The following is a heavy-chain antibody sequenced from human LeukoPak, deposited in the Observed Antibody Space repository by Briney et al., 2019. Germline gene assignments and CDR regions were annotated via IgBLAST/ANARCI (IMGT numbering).Heavy chain of an antibody. Sequence: SETLSLTCAVYGGSFSGYYRSWIRQPPGKGLEWIGEINHSGSTNYNPSLKSRVTISVDTSKNQFSLKLSSVTAADTAVYYCARGPGQWLVLDYWGQGTLVTVSS. CDR2: INHSGST. CDR1: GGSFSGYY. D-gene: IGHD6-19*01. J-gene: IGHJ4*02. V-gene: IGHV4-34*01. CDR3: ARGPGQWLVLDY.